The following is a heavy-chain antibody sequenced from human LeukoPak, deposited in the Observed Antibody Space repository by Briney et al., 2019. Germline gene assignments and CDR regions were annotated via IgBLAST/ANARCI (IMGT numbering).Heavy chain of an antibody. J-gene: IGHJ4*02. CDR1: VYLFTIYY. Sequence: ASVKLFYKACVYLFTIYYMLWVPQAPAQGLEWRGIINPSGCSTSYAQKFQGRVTMTRDTSTSTVYMELSSLRSEDTAVYYCAREAVVATRNFDYWGQGTLVTVSS. CDR3: AREAVVATRNFDY. D-gene: IGHD5-12*01. CDR2: INPSGCST. V-gene: IGHV1-46*01.